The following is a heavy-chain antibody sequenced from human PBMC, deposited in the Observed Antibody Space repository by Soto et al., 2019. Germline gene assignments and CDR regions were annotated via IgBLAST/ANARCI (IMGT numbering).Heavy chain of an antibody. CDR1: GYTFTSYG. CDR3: ARVSRRGGGVTYYDFWSGYSTPHYYGMDV. V-gene: IGHV1-18*04. D-gene: IGHD3-3*01. J-gene: IGHJ6*02. Sequence: ASVKVSCKASGYTFTSYGISWVRQAPGQGLEWMGWISAYNGNTNYAQKLQGRVTMTTDTSTSTAYMELRSLRSDDTAVYYCARVSRRGGGVTYYDFWSGYSTPHYYGMDVWGQGTTVTVSS. CDR2: ISAYNGNT.